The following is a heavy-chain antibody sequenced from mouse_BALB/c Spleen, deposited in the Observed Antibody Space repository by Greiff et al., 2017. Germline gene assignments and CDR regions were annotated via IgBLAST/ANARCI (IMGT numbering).Heavy chain of an antibody. V-gene: IGHV14-4*02. D-gene: IGHD1-1*01. CDR2: IDPENGDT. Sequence: VQLQQSGAELVRSGASVKLSCTASGFNIKDYYMHWVKQRPEQGLEWIGWIDPENGDTEYAPKFQGKATMTADTSSNTAYLQLSSLTSEDTAVYYCNAYLTTVELRDYAMDYWGQGTSVTVSS. CDR3: NAYLTTVELRDYAMDY. CDR1: GFNIKDYY. J-gene: IGHJ4*01.